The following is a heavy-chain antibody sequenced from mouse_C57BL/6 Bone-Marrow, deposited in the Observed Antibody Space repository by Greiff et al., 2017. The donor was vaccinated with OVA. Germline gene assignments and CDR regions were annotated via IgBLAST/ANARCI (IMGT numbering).Heavy chain of an antibody. CDR2: ISSGGSYT. CDR3: ARPQAY. J-gene: IGHJ3*01. V-gene: IGHV5-6*01. CDR1: GFTFSSYG. D-gene: IGHD3-1*01. Sequence: EVKVVESGGDLVKPGGSLKLSCAASGFTFSSYGMSWVRQTPDKRLEWVATISSGGSYTYYPDSVKGRFTISRDNAKNTLYLQMSSLKSEDTAMYYCARPQAYWGQGTLVTVSA.